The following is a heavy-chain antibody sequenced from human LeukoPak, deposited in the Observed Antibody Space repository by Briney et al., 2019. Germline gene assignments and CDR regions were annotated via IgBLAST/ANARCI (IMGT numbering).Heavy chain of an antibody. CDR3: ARGSYGKRAFDY. J-gene: IGHJ4*02. CDR2: INPSGGST. V-gene: IGHV1-46*01. CDR1: GYTFTSYG. Sequence: ASVKVSCKASGYTFTSYGISWVRQAPGHGLEWMGIINPSGGSTTYAQKFQGRVTMTRDMSTSTVYMELSSLRSDDMAVYYCARGSYGKRAFDYWGQGTLVTVPS. D-gene: IGHD5-18*01.